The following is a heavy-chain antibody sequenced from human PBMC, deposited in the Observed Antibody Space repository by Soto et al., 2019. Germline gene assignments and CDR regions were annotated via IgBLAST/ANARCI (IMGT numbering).Heavy chain of an antibody. Sequence: DVQLVESGGVVVQRGGSLRLSCAASGFTFDDYTMFWVRQAPGKGLEWVSFISWDGVNTYYADSVKGRFTVSRDNSKNSLFLQMNSLRTEDTALYYCAKALLLGLASAGGDWGQGTLVTVSS. CDR2: ISWDGVNT. J-gene: IGHJ4*02. CDR1: GFTFDDYT. CDR3: AKALLLGLASAGGD. V-gene: IGHV3-43*01. D-gene: IGHD6-13*01.